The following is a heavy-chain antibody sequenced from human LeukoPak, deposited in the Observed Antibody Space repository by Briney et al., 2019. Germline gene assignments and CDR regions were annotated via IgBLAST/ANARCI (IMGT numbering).Heavy chain of an antibody. CDR3: AREAYRPHTIFGHWFDP. V-gene: IGHV4-59*01. CDR2: IYYSGST. J-gene: IGHJ5*02. D-gene: IGHD3-9*01. Sequence: PSETLSLTCTVSGGSISSYYWSWIRQPPGKGLEWIGYIYYSGSTNYNPSLKSRVTISVDTSKNQFSLKLSSVTAADTAVYYCAREAYRPHTIFGHWFDPWGQGTLVTVSS. CDR1: GGSISSYY.